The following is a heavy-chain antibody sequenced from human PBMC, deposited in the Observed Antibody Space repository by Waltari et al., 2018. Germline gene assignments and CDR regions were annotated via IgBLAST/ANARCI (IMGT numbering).Heavy chain of an antibody. Sequence: EVQLVESGGGLVMPGGSLRLSCEASGFPFDKPWMSGVRQAPGKGLEWVGRIKSRSAGGTTDYTSPVKGRFTISRDDSQNTLHLQMNSLKTEDTAVYYCTTDRFDWGQGILVTVSS. D-gene: IGHD3-16*01. CDR3: TTDRFD. J-gene: IGHJ4*02. CDR1: GFPFDKPW. CDR2: IKSRSAGGTT. V-gene: IGHV3-15*01.